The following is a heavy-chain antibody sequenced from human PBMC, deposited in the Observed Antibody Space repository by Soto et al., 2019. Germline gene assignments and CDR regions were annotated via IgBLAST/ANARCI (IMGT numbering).Heavy chain of an antibody. Sequence: GASVKVSCKASGYTFTDNYMHWVRQAPGQGLEWMGWISPNSGGTNYAQKFRDWVTMTRDTSISTVYMELGRLKSDDTAVYYCAREGRSPAYFFDYWGQGTLVTVSS. CDR1: GYTFTDNY. V-gene: IGHV1-2*04. J-gene: IGHJ4*02. CDR2: ISPNSGGT. CDR3: AREGRSPAYFFDY.